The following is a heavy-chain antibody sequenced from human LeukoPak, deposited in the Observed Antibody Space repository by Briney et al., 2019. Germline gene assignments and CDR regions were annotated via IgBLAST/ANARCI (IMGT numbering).Heavy chain of an antibody. CDR3: ARLVYCSSTSCRNDY. CDR1: GGSFSGYY. D-gene: IGHD2-2*01. CDR2: INHSGST. J-gene: IGHJ4*02. Sequence: SETLSLTCAVYGGSFSGYYWSWIRQPPGKGLEWIGEINHSGSTNYNPPLKSRVTISVDTSKNQFSLKLSSVTAADTAVYYCARLVYCSSTSCRNDYWGQGTLVTVSS. V-gene: IGHV4-34*01.